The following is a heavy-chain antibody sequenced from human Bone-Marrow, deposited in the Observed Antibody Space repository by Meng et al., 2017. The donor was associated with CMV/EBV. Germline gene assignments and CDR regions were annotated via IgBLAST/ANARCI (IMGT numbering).Heavy chain of an antibody. V-gene: IGHV4-59*01. CDR1: GGSISSYY. Sequence: SETLSLTCTVSGGSISSYYWNWIRQPPGKGLEWIGYIYYTGSTNYNPSLKSRVTISLDTSKNQFSLKLSSVTAADTAVYYCARGRVYYYGSGTYYPLDYWGQGTLVTVSS. CDR3: ARGRVYYYGSGTYYPLDY. CDR2: IYYTGST. D-gene: IGHD3-10*01. J-gene: IGHJ4*02.